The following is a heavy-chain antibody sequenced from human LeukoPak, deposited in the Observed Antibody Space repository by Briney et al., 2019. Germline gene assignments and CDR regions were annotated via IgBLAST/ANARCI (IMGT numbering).Heavy chain of an antibody. J-gene: IGHJ4*02. CDR3: ARVGVLDSSSWFFFDY. Sequence: SETLSLTCTVSGGSISSYYWSWIRQPPGKGLEWIGYIYYSGSANYNPSHKSRVTISVDTSKNQFSLKLSSVTAADTAVYYCARVGVLDSSSWFFFDYWGQGTLVTVSS. CDR2: IYYSGSA. D-gene: IGHD6-13*01. V-gene: IGHV4-59*08. CDR1: GGSISSYY.